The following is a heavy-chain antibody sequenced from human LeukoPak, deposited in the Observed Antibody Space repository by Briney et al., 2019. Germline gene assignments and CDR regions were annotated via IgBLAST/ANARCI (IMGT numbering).Heavy chain of an antibody. CDR1: GFTVSSNY. CDR3: ARGAGYNYPYYFDY. V-gene: IGHV3-53*01. CDR2: IYGGGNI. Sequence: GGSLRLSCAASGFTVSSNYMNWVRQASGKGLEWVSVIYGGGNIYYADSVKGRFTISRDNSKNTLYLQMNSLRAEDTAVYYCARGAGYNYPYYFDYWGQGTLVTVSS. D-gene: IGHD5-24*01. J-gene: IGHJ4*02.